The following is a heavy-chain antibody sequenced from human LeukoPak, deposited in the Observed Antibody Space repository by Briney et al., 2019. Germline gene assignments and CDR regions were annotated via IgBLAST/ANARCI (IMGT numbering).Heavy chain of an antibody. CDR2: INAGNGNT. J-gene: IGHJ4*02. Sequence: ASVKVSCKASGYTFTSYAMHWVRQAPGQRLEWMGWINAGNGNTKYSQKFRGRVTITGDTSASTAYMELSTLRSEDTAVFYCARGYSYGYYFDYWGQGTLVTVSS. V-gene: IGHV1-3*01. D-gene: IGHD5-18*01. CDR1: GYTFTSYA. CDR3: ARGYSYGYYFDY.